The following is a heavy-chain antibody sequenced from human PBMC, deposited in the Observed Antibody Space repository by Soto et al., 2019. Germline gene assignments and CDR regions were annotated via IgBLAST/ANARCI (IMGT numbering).Heavy chain of an antibody. V-gene: IGHV1-46*03. J-gene: IGHJ3*02. Sequence: ASVKVSCKASGYTFTSYYMHWVRQAPGQGLEWMGIINPSGGSTSYAQKFQGRVTMTRDTSTSTVYMELSSLRSEDTAVYYCARIYCSSTSCYLGAFDIWGQGTMVTVSS. CDR3: ARIYCSSTSCYLGAFDI. CDR1: GYTFTSYY. D-gene: IGHD2-2*01. CDR2: INPSGGST.